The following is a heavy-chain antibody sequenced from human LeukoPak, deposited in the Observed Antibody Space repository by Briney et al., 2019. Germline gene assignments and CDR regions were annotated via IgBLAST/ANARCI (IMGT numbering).Heavy chain of an antibody. J-gene: IGHJ4*02. D-gene: IGHD2-8*01. CDR1: GYTFTTYA. CDR2: INTGNGDT. V-gene: IGHV1-3*04. Sequence: WASVKVSCKASGYTFTTYAIHWVRQAPGQRLEWMGWINTGNGDTRYSQKFQGRVTVTTDTSTRTAYMELRSLRSDDTAVYYCARTNLDCKNGVCYDYWGQGTLVTVSS. CDR3: ARTNLDCKNGVCYDY.